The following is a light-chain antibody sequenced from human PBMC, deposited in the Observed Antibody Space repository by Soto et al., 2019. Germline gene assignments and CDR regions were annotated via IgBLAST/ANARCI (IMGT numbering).Light chain of an antibody. CDR3: QQYNNWPWT. J-gene: IGKJ1*01. V-gene: IGKV3-15*01. Sequence: EIVMTQSPATLSVSPGERATLSCRASQSVNSNLAWYQQKPGQAPRVLIYGASTRATAIPARFSGSGSGTEFTLTISSLQSEDFAVYYCQQYNNWPWTFGQGTKVELK. CDR2: GAS. CDR1: QSVNSN.